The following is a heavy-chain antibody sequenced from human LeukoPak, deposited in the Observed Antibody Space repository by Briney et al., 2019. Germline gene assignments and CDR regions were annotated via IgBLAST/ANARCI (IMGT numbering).Heavy chain of an antibody. CDR1: RGTFSSYA. CDR3: ARGAPASGLDG. CDR2: IIPILGIA. J-gene: IGHJ4*02. D-gene: IGHD1-26*01. Sequence: SVKVSCKAPRGTFSSYAISWVRHAPGQGLEWMGRIIPILGIANYAQKLQGRVTITADKSTSTAYMELSSLRSEDTAVYYCARGAPASGLDGWGQGTLVTVSS. V-gene: IGHV1-69*04.